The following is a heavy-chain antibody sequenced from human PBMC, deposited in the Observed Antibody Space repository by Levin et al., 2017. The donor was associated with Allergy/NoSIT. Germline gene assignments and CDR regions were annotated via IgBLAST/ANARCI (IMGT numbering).Heavy chain of an antibody. J-gene: IGHJ4*02. CDR3: ARNYYGLGRLFDH. D-gene: IGHD3-10*01. Sequence: RSGGSLRLSCAASGFTFSSYEMNWVRQAPGKGLEWLSHISSSGDGTYYADSVKGRFTISRDNAKTSLFLQMNSLRAEDTAVYYCARNYYGLGRLFDHWGQGTLVTVSS. V-gene: IGHV3-48*03. CDR1: GFTFSSYE. CDR2: ISSSGDGT.